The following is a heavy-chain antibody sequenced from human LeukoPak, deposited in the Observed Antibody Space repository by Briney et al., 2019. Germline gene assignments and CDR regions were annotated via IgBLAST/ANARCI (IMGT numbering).Heavy chain of an antibody. CDR3: ARGRNYYDSSNAY. J-gene: IGHJ4*02. CDR2: IYSGGST. V-gene: IGHV3-53*01. CDR1: GFTVSSNY. D-gene: IGHD3-22*01. Sequence: GGSLRLSCAASGFTVSSNYMSWVRQAPGKGLEWVSVIYSGGSTYYADSVKGRFTISGDNSKNTLYLQMNSLRAEDTAVYYCARGRNYYDSSNAYWGQGTLVTVSS.